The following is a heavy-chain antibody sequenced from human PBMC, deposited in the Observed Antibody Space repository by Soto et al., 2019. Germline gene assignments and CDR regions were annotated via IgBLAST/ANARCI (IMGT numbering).Heavy chain of an antibody. D-gene: IGHD5-18*01. Sequence: ASLKISCKGSGYNFATDCIGWVRQMPWKGLECMGIIYPADSDTRYSPSFQGQVTISADKSISTAYLQWSSLKASDTAMYYCARYWHSYSLNYYRGMDVWGQGTTVTVSS. CDR1: GYNFATDC. CDR3: ARYWHSYSLNYYRGMDV. V-gene: IGHV5-51*01. CDR2: IYPADSDT. J-gene: IGHJ6*02.